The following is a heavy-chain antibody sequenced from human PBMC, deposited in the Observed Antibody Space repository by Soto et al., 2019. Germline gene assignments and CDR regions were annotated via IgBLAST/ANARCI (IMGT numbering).Heavy chain of an antibody. V-gene: IGHV4-28*01. CDR1: GYSISSSNW. Sequence: SETLSLTCAVSGYSISSSNWWGWIRQPPGKGLEWIGYIYYSGTTYYNPSLKSRVTMSVDTSKNQFSLKLTSVTAVGTAVYYCARREIQGPIGYWGQGTLVTVSS. D-gene: IGHD1-26*01. CDR3: ARREIQGPIGY. J-gene: IGHJ4*02. CDR2: IYYSGTT.